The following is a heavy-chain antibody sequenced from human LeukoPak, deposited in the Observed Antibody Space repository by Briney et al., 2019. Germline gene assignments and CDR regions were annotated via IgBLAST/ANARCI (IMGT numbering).Heavy chain of an antibody. J-gene: IGHJ4*02. Sequence: GGSLRLSCAASGFTFSSYGMNWVRQAPGKGLERVAVISYDGSKKYHADSVEGRFTISRDNSKNTLYLQMDSLRAEDTAVYYCTKGRGSSSSPEFDYWGQGTLVTVSS. D-gene: IGHD6-6*01. V-gene: IGHV3-30*18. CDR2: ISYDGSKK. CDR3: TKGRGSSSSPEFDY. CDR1: GFTFSSYG.